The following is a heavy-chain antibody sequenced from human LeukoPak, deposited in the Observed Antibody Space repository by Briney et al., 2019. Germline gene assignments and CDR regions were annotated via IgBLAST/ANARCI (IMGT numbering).Heavy chain of an antibody. CDR1: GGSISSYY. V-gene: IGHV4-59*01. Sequence: SETLSLTCTVSGGSISSYYWSWIRQPPGTGLEWIGYIYYSGSTNYNPSLKSRVTISVDTSKNQFSLKLSSVTAADTAVYYCARGADILTGYWSEKNYNWFDPWGQGTLVTVSS. D-gene: IGHD3-9*01. J-gene: IGHJ5*02. CDR2: IYYSGST. CDR3: ARGADILTGYWSEKNYNWFDP.